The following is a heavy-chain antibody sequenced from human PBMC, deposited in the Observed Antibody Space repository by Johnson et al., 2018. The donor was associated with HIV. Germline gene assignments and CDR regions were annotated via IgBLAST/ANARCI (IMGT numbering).Heavy chain of an antibody. V-gene: IGHV3-30*02. J-gene: IGHJ3*02. Sequence: QVQLVESGGDLVKPGGSLRLSCAASGFTFSTYGMHWVRQAPGKGLEWVAFIRYDGSNKYYADSVKGRLPISRDNSKHTLYLQMNSLRADVTAVYYCARASNYYDSFGYYRRGGGSDIWGQGTMVTVSS. CDR1: GFTFSTYG. CDR2: IRYDGSNK. CDR3: ARASNYYDSFGYYRRGGGSDI. D-gene: IGHD3-22*01.